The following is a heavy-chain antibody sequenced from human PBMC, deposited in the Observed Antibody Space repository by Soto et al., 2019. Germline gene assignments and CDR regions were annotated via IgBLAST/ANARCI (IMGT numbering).Heavy chain of an antibody. V-gene: IGHV1-69*01. CDR2: IIPIFGTA. J-gene: IGHJ2*01. CDR3: ARVGGYCSSTSCYLLDWYFDL. CDR1: GGTFSSYA. Sequence: QVQLVQSGAEVKKPGSSVKVSCKASGGTFSSYAISWVRQAPGQGLEWMGGIIPIFGTANYAQKFQGRVTITADESTSTAYMELSRLRSEDTAVYYCARVGGYCSSTSCYLLDWYFDLWVRGTLVTVSS. D-gene: IGHD2-2*01.